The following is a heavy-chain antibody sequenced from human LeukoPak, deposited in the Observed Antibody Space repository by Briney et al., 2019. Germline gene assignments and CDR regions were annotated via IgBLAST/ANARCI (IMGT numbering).Heavy chain of an antibody. J-gene: IGHJ4*02. Sequence: GGSLRLSCAASGFTCSSYAMHWVRQAPGKGLEWVAVISYDGSNKYYADSVKGRFTISRDNSKNTLYLQMNSLRAEDTAVYYCARAGGYSGYAYWGQGTLVTVSS. CDR1: GFTCSSYA. D-gene: IGHD5-12*01. CDR2: ISYDGSNK. V-gene: IGHV3-30-3*01. CDR3: ARAGGYSGYAY.